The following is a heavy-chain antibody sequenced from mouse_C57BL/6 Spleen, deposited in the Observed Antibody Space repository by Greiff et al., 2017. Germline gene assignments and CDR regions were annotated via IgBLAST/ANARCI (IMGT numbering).Heavy chain of an antibody. V-gene: IGHV1-69*01. CDR3: ASSDSSGYKFAY. CDR1: GYTFTSYW. D-gene: IGHD3-2*02. J-gene: IGHJ3*01. CDR2: IDPSDSYT. Sequence: QVQLQQSGAELVMPGASVKLSCKASGYTFTSYWMHWVKQRPGQGLEWIGEIDPSDSYTNYNQKFKGKSTLTVAKSSSPAYMQLSSLTSEDSAVYYCASSDSSGYKFAYWGQGTLVTVSA.